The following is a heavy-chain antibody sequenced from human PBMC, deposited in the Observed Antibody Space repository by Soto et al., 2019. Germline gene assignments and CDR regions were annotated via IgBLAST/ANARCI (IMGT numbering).Heavy chain of an antibody. CDR3: ARNFEY. V-gene: IGHV3-74*01. CDR1: GFTFSTFW. CDR2: INSDGSST. J-gene: IGHJ4*02. Sequence: EVQLVESGGGLVQPGGSLRLSCEASGFTFSTFWMHWVRQAPGKGLVWVSRINSDGSSTNYAESVKGRVTISRDNAKKKQQLQKNSLRAEDTAVYFCARNFEYWGQGTLVTVSS.